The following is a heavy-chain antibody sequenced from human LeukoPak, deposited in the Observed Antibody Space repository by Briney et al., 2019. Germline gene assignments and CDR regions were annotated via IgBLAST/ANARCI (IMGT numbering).Heavy chain of an antibody. CDR3: ARDPRQYSSGWYYFDY. D-gene: IGHD6-19*01. CDR1: GFTFSSYA. CDR2: ISYDGSNK. Sequence: GRSLRLSCAASGFTFSSYAMHWVRQAPGKGLEWVAVISYDGSNKYYADSVKGRFTISRDDSKNALYLQMNSLRAEDTAVYYCARDPRQYSSGWYYFDYWGQGTLVTVSS. V-gene: IGHV3-30-3*01. J-gene: IGHJ4*02.